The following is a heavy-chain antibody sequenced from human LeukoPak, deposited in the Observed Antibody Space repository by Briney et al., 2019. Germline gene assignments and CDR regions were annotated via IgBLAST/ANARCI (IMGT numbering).Heavy chain of an antibody. CDR3: ARDPDSSYAFDI. CDR2: IYYSGST. V-gene: IGHV4-59*01. J-gene: IGHJ3*02. D-gene: IGHD3-22*01. Sequence: SETLSLTCTVSGGSISSYYWSWIRQPPGKGLEWIGYIYYSGSTNYNPSLKSRVTISVDTSKNQFSLKLSSVTAADTAVYYCARDPDSSYAFDIWGQGTMVTVSS. CDR1: GGSISSYY.